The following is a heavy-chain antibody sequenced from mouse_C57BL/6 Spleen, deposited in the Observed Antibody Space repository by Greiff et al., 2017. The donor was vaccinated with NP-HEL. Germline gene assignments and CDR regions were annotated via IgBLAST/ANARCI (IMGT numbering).Heavy chain of an antibody. D-gene: IGHD2-1*01. CDR1: GYSFTDYN. CDR2: INPNYGTT. Sequence: SGPELVKPGASVKISCKASGYSFTDYNMNWVKQSNGKSLEWIGVINPNYGTTSYNQKFKGKATLTVDQSSSTAYMQLNSLTSEDSAVYYCARSLYYGNSLYFDYWGQGTTLTVSS. CDR3: ARSLYYGNSLYFDY. J-gene: IGHJ2*01. V-gene: IGHV1-39*01.